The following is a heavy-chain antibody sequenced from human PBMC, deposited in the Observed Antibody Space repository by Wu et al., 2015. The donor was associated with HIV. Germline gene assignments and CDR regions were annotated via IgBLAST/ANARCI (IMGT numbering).Heavy chain of an antibody. CDR3: ARAARYYYDSSGYTPGAY. Sequence: QVQLVQSGAEVKKPGASVKVSCKASGYTFTSYDINWVRQATGQGLEWMGWMNPNSGNTGYAQKFQGRVTMTRNTSISTAYMELSSLRSEDTAVYYCARAARYYYDSSGYTPGAYWGQGTLVTVSS. V-gene: IGHV1-8*01. CDR2: MNPNSGNT. CDR1: GYTFTSYD. D-gene: IGHD3-22*01. J-gene: IGHJ4*02.